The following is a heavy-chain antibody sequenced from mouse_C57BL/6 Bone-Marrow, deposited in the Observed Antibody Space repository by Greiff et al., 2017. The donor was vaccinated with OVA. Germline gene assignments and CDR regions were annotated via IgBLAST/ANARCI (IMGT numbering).Heavy chain of an antibody. D-gene: IGHD1-1*01. Sequence: QVQLQQSGAELVRPGTSMKMSCKASGYTFTNYWIGWAKQRPGHGLEWIGDIYPGGGYTNYNEKLKGKATLTADKSSSPAYMQFSSLTSEDSAIYYCATAYGSSPWYFDVWGTGTTVTVSS. CDR2: IYPGGGYT. CDR1: GYTFTNYW. J-gene: IGHJ1*03. V-gene: IGHV1-63*01. CDR3: ATAYGSSPWYFDV.